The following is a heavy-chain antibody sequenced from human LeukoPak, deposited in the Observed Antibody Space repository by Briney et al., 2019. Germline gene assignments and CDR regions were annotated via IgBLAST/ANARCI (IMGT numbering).Heavy chain of an antibody. CDR3: ARLPDGGSSTSCYTSLGLGLFSW. CDR2: IGTAGDT. V-gene: IGHV3-13*01. Sequence: GGSLRLSCAASGFTFSSYDMHWVRRATGKVLEWVSAIGTAGDTYYPGSVKGRFTISRENAKNSLYLQMNSLRAGDTAVYYCARLPDGGSSTSCYTSLGLGLFSWGGQGTLVTVSS. CDR1: GFTFSSYD. D-gene: IGHD2-2*02. J-gene: IGHJ4*02.